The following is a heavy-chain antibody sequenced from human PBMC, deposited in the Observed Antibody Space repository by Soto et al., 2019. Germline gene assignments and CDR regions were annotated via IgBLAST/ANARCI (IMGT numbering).Heavy chain of an antibody. CDR3: ARGERITIFGVVTPYYYYYGMDV. D-gene: IGHD3-3*01. CDR2: ISYDGSNK. CDR1: GFTFSSYA. J-gene: IGHJ6*02. V-gene: IGHV3-30-3*01. Sequence: GGSLRLSCAASGFTFSSYAMHWVRQAPGKGLEWVAVISYDGSNKYYADSVKGRFTISRDNSKNTLYLQMNSLRAEDTAVYYCARGERITIFGVVTPYYYYYGMDVWGQGPTVTVSS.